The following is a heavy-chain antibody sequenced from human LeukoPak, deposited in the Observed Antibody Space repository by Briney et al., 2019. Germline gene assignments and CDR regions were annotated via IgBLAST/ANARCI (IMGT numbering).Heavy chain of an antibody. CDR3: ARFNRYCSGGSCYPGANWFDP. V-gene: IGHV1-69*04. Sequence: SVKVSCKASGGTFSSYAISWVRQAPGQGLEWMGRIIPILGIANYAQKFQGRVTITADKSTSTAYMELSSLRSEDTAVYYCARFNRYCSGGSCYPGANWFDPWGQGTLVTVSS. CDR1: GGTFSSYA. J-gene: IGHJ5*02. D-gene: IGHD2-15*01. CDR2: IIPILGIA.